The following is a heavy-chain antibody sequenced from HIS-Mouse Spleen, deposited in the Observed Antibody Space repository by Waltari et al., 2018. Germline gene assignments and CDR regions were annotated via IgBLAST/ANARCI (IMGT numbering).Heavy chain of an antibody. D-gene: IGHD4-17*01. CDR1: GGTFSSYA. V-gene: IGHV1-69*01. CDR2: ILPIVGTA. CDR3: AGGMDYGDYYFDY. J-gene: IGHJ4*02. Sequence: QVQLVQSGAEVKKPGSSVKVSCKASGGTFSSYAISWVRQAPGQGLEWMGGILPIVGTANYAQKCQGIVTITADESTSTAYMELSSLRSEETAVYYCAGGMDYGDYYFDYWGQGTLVTVSS.